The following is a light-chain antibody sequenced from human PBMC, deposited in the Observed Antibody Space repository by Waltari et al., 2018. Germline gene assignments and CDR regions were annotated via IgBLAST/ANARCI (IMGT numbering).Light chain of an antibody. CDR1: SSDVGAYNF. Sequence: QSALTQPRSVSGSPGQSVTISCTGTSSDVGAYNFVSWYQQHPGKVPQLIIYDVSKRPSGVPDRFSGSKSGNTASLTISGLQAEDEADYYCCSHAGSYTSVFGTGTKVTVL. J-gene: IGLJ1*01. CDR2: DVS. CDR3: CSHAGSYTSV. V-gene: IGLV2-11*01.